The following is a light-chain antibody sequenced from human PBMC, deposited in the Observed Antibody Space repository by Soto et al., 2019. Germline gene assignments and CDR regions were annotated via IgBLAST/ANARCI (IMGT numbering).Light chain of an antibody. Sequence: EIVLTQSPVTLSLSPVERATLSCMASQTISGTYLAWYQQKPGQAPRLLIYSSSSRAAGVSDRFSGSGSGTDFSLTIRRLEPEDFAMYYCHQYGRSPTWTFGQGTKGDIK. V-gene: IGKV3-20*01. CDR3: HQYGRSPTWT. J-gene: IGKJ1*01. CDR2: SSS. CDR1: QTISGTY.